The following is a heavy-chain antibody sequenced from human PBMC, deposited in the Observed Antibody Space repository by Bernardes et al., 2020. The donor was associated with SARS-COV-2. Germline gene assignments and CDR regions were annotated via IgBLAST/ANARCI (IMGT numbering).Heavy chain of an antibody. CDR3: AIEGASNVFDM. J-gene: IGHJ3*02. Sequence: GGSLRLSCAASGLTIGDYYMSWIRQAPGRGLEWVAYITTSGYTNYADSLRGRFTVSRDNAKNSLNLQMNSLRAEDTAVYYCAIEGASNVFDMWGQGTMVNVSS. D-gene: IGHD6-6*01. CDR2: ITTSGYT. CDR1: GLTIGDYY. V-gene: IGHV3-11*06.